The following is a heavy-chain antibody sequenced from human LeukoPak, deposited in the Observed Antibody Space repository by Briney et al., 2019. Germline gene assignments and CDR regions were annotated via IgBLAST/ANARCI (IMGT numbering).Heavy chain of an antibody. CDR3: AREPRDCTGGTCHSGGGYYFQY. Sequence: GGSLRLSCVASGLIFSSYAVSWVRQVPGKGLEWVSSISGSGGSTYYADSVKGRFTISRDNSKNTLFLQMNSLRAEDTAVYYCAREPRDCTGGTCHSGGGYYFQYWGQGTLVTVSS. V-gene: IGHV3-23*01. CDR2: ISGSGGST. D-gene: IGHD2-15*01. CDR1: GLIFSSYA. J-gene: IGHJ4*02.